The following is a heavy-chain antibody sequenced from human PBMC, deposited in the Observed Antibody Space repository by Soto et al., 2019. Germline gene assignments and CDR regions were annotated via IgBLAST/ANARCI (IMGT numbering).Heavy chain of an antibody. CDR2: ISGNSGNK. V-gene: IGHV3-9*01. D-gene: IGHD2-15*01. CDR1: GFIFDDYA. Sequence: EVQLVESGGGLVEPGRSLRLSCTASGFIFDDYAMHWVRQAPGKGLEWVSGISGNSGNKDYADSVKGRFTISSDNAKNSLFLQMNSLRAEDTALYFCAKDICTGGSCYSSYYYYMDVGGEGTTVIVSS. J-gene: IGHJ6*03. CDR3: AKDICTGGSCYSSYYYYMDV.